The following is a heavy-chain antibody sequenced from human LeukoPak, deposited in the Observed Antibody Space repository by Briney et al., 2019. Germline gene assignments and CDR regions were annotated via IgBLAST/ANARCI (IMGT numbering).Heavy chain of an antibody. D-gene: IGHD1-26*01. CDR3: ARRVDSYWFFDY. Sequence: GEPLNISCQRSGYSFTNYWIGWVRQMPGKGLEWMGIIYPGDSDTRYIPPFQGQVTISADKSINTAYLQWSSLKASDTAMYYCARRVDSYWFFDYWGQGTLVTVSS. J-gene: IGHJ4*02. CDR1: GYSFTNYW. CDR2: IYPGDSDT. V-gene: IGHV5-51*01.